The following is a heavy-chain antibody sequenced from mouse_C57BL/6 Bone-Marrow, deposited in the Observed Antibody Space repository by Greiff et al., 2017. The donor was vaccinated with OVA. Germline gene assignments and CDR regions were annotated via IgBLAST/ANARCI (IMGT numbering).Heavy chain of an antibody. V-gene: IGHV7-3*01. J-gene: IGHJ3*01. CDR1: GFTFTDYY. D-gene: IGHD1-3*01. CDR2: IRNKANGYTT. Sequence: EVKLVESGGGLVQPGGSLSLSCAASGFTFTDYYMSWVRQPPGQALEWLGFIRNKANGYTTAYISSVKGRFTISIDNAQSNLYLQMNALRAEDSATYYCAQLSFAYWGQGTMVTVSA. CDR3: AQLSFAY.